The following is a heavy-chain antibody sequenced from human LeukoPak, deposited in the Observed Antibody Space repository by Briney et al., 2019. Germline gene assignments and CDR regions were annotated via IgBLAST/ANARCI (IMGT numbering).Heavy chain of an antibody. Sequence: PSETLSLTCTVSGGSISSYYWSWIRQPAGKGLEWIGRIYTSGSTNHNPSLKSRVTMSVDTSKNQFSLKLSSVTAADTAVYYCARDHGYATDYYYYGMDVWGQGTTVTVSS. CDR3: ARDHGYATDYYYYGMDV. D-gene: IGHD5-18*01. V-gene: IGHV4-4*07. CDR1: GGSISSYY. CDR2: IYTSGST. J-gene: IGHJ6*02.